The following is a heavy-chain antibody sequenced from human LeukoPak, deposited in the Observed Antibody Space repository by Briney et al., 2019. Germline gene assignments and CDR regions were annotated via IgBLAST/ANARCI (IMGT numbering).Heavy chain of an antibody. D-gene: IGHD3-22*01. J-gene: IGHJ3*02. V-gene: IGHV3-74*01. CDR2: INSDGSST. CDR1: GFTFSSNW. Sequence: PGGSLRLSCAASGFTFSSNWLHWVRQAPGKGLVWVSRINSDGSSTNYADSVKGRFTISRDNAKNTLYLQLNSLRAEDTALYYCAKDLFADSGGLAGFDIWGQGTMVTVSS. CDR3: AKDLFADSGGLAGFDI.